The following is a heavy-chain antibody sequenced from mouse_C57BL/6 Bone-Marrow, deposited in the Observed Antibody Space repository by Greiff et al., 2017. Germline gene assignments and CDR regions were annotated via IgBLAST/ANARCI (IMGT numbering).Heavy chain of an antibody. J-gene: IGHJ3*01. CDR3: TVEDDVAWFAY. D-gene: IGHD2-3*01. CDR1: GFTFSNYW. V-gene: IGHV6-3*01. Sequence: EVQLQESGGGLVQPGGSMKLSCVASGFTFSNYWMNWVRQSPEKGLEWVAQIRLKSDNYATHYAESVKGRFTISRDDSKSSVYLQMNNLRAEDTGIYYCTVEDDVAWFAYWGQGTLVTVSA. CDR2: IRLKSDNYAT.